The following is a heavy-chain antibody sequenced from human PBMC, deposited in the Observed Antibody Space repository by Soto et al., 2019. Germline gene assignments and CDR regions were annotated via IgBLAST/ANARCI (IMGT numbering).Heavy chain of an antibody. Sequence: PSETLSLTCAVSGGSITRDVYSWIWIRQPPGEGPEWIGYIHHGGITYYNPSLKSRVTISLDRSKNEFSLKLTSVAAADTAVYYCARLAAVGTGLFDPWGQGSLVTVSS. CDR1: GGSITRDVYS. V-gene: IGHV4-30-2*01. D-gene: IGHD6-13*01. J-gene: IGHJ5*02. CDR2: IHHGGIT. CDR3: ARLAAVGTGLFDP.